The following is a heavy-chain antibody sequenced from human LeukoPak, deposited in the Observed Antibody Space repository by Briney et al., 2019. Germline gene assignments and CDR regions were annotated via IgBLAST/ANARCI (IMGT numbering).Heavy chain of an antibody. D-gene: IGHD3-22*01. V-gene: IGHV4-39*07. J-gene: IGHJ4*02. Sequence: SETLSLTCTVSGGSISSSSYYWGWIRQPPGKGLEWIGGIYYSGSTYYNPSLKSRVTISVDTSKNQCSLKLSAVTAADTAVYYCAGVDSSAYHSDYWGQGTLVTVSS. CDR1: GGSISSSSYY. CDR2: IYYSGST. CDR3: AGVDSSAYHSDY.